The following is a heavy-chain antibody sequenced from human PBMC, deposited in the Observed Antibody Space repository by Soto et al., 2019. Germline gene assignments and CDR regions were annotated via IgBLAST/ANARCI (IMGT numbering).Heavy chain of an antibody. V-gene: IGHV1-8*02. CDR2: MTTNSGNT. J-gene: IGHJ5*02. CDR3: ERNQRRNGKDWFDR. Sequence: QVQLVQSGAEVKKPGASVKVSCKASGYTFTNYAINWVRQATGQGLEWMGWMTTNSGNTGYAQNFQGRVTMTRDTSVSTAYIEVRSLRSDVTAVYYCERNQRRNGKDWFDRWGRGSRVRVAS. CDR1: GYTFTNYA.